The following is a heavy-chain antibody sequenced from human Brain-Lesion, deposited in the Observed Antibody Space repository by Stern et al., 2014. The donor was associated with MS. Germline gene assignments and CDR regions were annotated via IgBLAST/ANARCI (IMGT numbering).Heavy chain of an antibody. D-gene: IGHD3-3*01. CDR2: INPNTGGT. J-gene: IGHJ6*02. CDR3: ARDQRGITIFGVVTDYYYLGMDV. Sequence: VQLEESGAEAKTPGASGKVSCKTSGYIFTGYYLHWVRQAPGQGLEWMAWINPNTGGTKYAQQFQGRVTMSRDTSISTAYVELSSLTSDDTAVYYCARDQRGITIFGVVTDYYYLGMDVWGQGTTVTVSS. V-gene: IGHV1-2*02. CDR1: GYIFTGYY.